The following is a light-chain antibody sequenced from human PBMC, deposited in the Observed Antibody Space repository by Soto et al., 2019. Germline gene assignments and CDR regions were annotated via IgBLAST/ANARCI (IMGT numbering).Light chain of an antibody. J-gene: IGLJ1*01. Sequence: QSVLTQPPSASGTPGQTITISCSGGSSNIGINTVSWYEHLPGTAPRLLIYGNNQRPSGVPDRFSGSKSGTSASLAISELQSEDEAHYYCATWDDSLDVHVFGTGTKVTVL. CDR1: SSNIGINT. V-gene: IGLV1-44*01. CDR2: GNN. CDR3: ATWDDSLDVHV.